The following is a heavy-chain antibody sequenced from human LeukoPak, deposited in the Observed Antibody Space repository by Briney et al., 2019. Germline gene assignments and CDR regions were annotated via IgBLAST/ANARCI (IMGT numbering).Heavy chain of an antibody. Sequence: ASVKVSXKASGYTFTGYYMQWVRQAPGQGLEWMGRINPNSGDIDYAQKFQGRVTMTRDTSISTGYMELSRLTSDDTAVYYCVREGSSWSYWGQGTLVTVSS. CDR3: VREGSSWSY. V-gene: IGHV1-2*06. D-gene: IGHD6-13*01. CDR1: GYTFTGYY. J-gene: IGHJ4*02. CDR2: INPNSGDI.